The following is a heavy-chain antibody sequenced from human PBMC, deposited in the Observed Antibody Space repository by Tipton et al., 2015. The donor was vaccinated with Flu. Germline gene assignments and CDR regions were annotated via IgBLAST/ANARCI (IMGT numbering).Heavy chain of an antibody. V-gene: IGHV3-7*01. CDR3: TRRLVED. J-gene: IGHJ4*02. Sequence: SLRLSCAASGFTFSGYWMSWVRQAPGKGLEWVANIKQDESERYYVDSVKGRFTISRDNAKNSLFLQMNNLRAEDTAMYYCTRRLVEDWGQGTQVTVSS. CDR2: IKQDESER. CDR1: GFTFSGYW.